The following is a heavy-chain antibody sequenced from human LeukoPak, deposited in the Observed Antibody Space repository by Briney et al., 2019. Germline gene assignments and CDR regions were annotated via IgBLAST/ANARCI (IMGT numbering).Heavy chain of an antibody. Sequence: PGGSLRLSCAASGFTFSSYAMNWVRQAPGKGLEWVSAISGNGGSTYYADSVKGRFTISRDNSKNTLHLQMNSLRAEDTAVYYCAKDPYDSLEYFDFWGQGTLVAVSS. CDR2: ISGNGGST. J-gene: IGHJ4*02. CDR1: GFTFSSYA. D-gene: IGHD3-22*01. CDR3: AKDPYDSLEYFDF. V-gene: IGHV3-23*01.